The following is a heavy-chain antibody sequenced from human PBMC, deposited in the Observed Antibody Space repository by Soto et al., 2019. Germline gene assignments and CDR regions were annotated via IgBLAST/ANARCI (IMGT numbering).Heavy chain of an antibody. D-gene: IGHD2-15*01. CDR1: GFTFSSYG. Sequence: GGSLRLSCAASGFTFSSYGMHWVRQVPGKGLEWVAVIWYDGSNKYYADSVKGRFTISRDNSKNTLYLQKNSLRAEDTAVYYCARKISSRVPASWGMDVWGQGTTVTVSS. CDR2: IWYDGSNK. J-gene: IGHJ6*02. V-gene: IGHV3-33*01. CDR3: ARKISSRVPASWGMDV.